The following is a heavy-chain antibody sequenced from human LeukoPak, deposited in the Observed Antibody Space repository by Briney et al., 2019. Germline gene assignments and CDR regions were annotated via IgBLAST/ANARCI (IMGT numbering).Heavy chain of an antibody. V-gene: IGHV1-8*01. CDR1: GYTFTSYD. Sequence: ASVEVSCKASGYTFTSYDINWVRQATGQGLEWMGWMNPNSGNTGYAQKFQGRVTMTRNTSISTAYMELSSLRSEDTAVYYCATVYSSGWYYTDAFDIWGQGTMVTVSS. J-gene: IGHJ3*02. CDR2: MNPNSGNT. D-gene: IGHD6-19*01. CDR3: ATVYSSGWYYTDAFDI.